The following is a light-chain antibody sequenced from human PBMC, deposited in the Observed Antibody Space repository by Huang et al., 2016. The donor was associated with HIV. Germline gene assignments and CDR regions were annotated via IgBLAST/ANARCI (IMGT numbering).Light chain of an antibody. CDR3: QQYGSSPKLT. CDR1: QSGSSSY. V-gene: IGKV3-20*01. J-gene: IGKJ4*01. CDR2: GAS. Sequence: EIVLTQSPGTLSLSPGERATLSCRASQSGSSSYLAWYQQKPGQAPRLLIYGASSRAPGIPDRFSGSGSGTDFTLTISRLEPEDFAVYYCQQYGSSPKLTFGGGTKVEIK.